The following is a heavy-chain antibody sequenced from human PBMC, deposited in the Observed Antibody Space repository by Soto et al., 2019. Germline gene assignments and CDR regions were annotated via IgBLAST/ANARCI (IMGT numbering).Heavy chain of an antibody. Sequence: PSETLSLTCTVSGGSISSGGYYWSWIRQHPGKGLEWIGYIYYSGSTYYNPSLKSRVTISVDTSKNQFSLKLSSVTAADTAVYYCARSVSGSYFDYWGQGTLVTVSS. V-gene: IGHV4-31*03. CDR2: IYYSGST. J-gene: IGHJ4*02. CDR3: ARSVSGSYFDY. CDR1: GGSISSGGYY. D-gene: IGHD1-26*01.